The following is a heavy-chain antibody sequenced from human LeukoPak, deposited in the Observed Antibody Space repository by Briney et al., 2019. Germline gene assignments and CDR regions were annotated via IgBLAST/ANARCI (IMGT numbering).Heavy chain of an antibody. CDR2: ISYDGSNK. CDR3: ARDFRLREYYYGMDV. J-gene: IGHJ6*02. CDR1: GFTFSSYA. Sequence: GRSLRLSCAASGFTFSSYAMHWVRQAPGKGLEWVAVISYDGSNKYYADSVKGRFTISRDNSKNTLYLQMNSLRAEDTAVYYCARDFRLREYYYGMDVWGQGTTVTVSS. V-gene: IGHV3-30-3*01.